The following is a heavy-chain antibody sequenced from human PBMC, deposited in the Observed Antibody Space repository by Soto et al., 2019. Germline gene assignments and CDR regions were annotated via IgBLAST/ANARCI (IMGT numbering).Heavy chain of an antibody. CDR1: GFTFSSYS. J-gene: IGHJ4*02. CDR2: ISSSSYI. CDR3: AREPTRYYDSSGPTWRYFDY. Sequence: KPGGSLRLSCAASGFTFSSYSMNWVRQAPGKGLEWVSSISSSSYIYYADSVKGRFTISRDNAKNSLYLQMNSLRAEDTAVYYCAREPTRYYDSSGPTWRYFDYWGQGTLVTVSS. D-gene: IGHD3-22*01. V-gene: IGHV3-21*01.